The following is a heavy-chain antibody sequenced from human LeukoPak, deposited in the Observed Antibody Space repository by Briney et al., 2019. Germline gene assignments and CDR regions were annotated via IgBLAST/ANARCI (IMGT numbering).Heavy chain of an antibody. CDR2: MYYSGST. J-gene: IGHJ2*01. V-gene: IGHV4-61*01. D-gene: IGHD6-19*01. CDR1: GGSVSRSNYY. Sequence: LETLSLTCNVSGGSVSRSNYYWTWIRQPPGKGLEWIGYMYYSGSTYYNPSLKSRVTISIDTSKNQFSLKLSSVTAADTAVYYCASEYRSDSYFDLWGRGTLVTVSS. CDR3: ASEYRSDSYFDL.